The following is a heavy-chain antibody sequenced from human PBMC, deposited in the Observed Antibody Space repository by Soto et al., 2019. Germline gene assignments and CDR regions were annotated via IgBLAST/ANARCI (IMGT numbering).Heavy chain of an antibody. D-gene: IGHD3-22*01. CDR1: GFTFSSYA. Sequence: GGSLRLSCAASGFTFSSYAMSWVRQAPGKGLEWVSAISGSGGSTYYADSVKGRFTISRDNSKNTLYLQMNSLRAEDTAVYYCAKRGDYYDSSGYYSNNFDYWGQGTLVTVSS. CDR2: ISGSGGST. CDR3: AKRGDYYDSSGYYSNNFDY. V-gene: IGHV3-23*01. J-gene: IGHJ4*02.